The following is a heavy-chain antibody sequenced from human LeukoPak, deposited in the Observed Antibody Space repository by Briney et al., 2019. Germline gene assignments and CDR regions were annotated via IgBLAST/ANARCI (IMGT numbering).Heavy chain of an antibody. CDR1: GFTFSNAW. CDR3: TTGYSGYDQPGAY. V-gene: IGHV3-15*01. J-gene: IGHJ4*02. Sequence: GGSLRLPCAASGFTFSNAWMSWVRQAPGKGLEWVGRIKSKTDGGTTDYAAPVKGRFTISRDDSKNTLYLQMNSLKTEDTAVYYCTTGYSGYDQPGAYWGQGTLVTVSS. CDR2: IKSKTDGGTT. D-gene: IGHD5-12*01.